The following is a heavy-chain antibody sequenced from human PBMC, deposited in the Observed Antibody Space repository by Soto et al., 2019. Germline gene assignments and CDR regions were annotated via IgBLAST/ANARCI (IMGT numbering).Heavy chain of an antibody. CDR3: ARGSRIVGATNYYGMDV. J-gene: IGHJ6*02. CDR2: ISSSSSYI. Sequence: TGGALRLSCVASGFTFSSYSMNWVRQAPGKGLEWVSSISSSSSYIYYADSVKGRFTISRDNAKNSLYLQMNSLRAEDTAVYYCARGSRIVGATNYYGMDVWGQGTTVTVSS. CDR1: GFTFSSYS. D-gene: IGHD1-26*01. V-gene: IGHV3-21*01.